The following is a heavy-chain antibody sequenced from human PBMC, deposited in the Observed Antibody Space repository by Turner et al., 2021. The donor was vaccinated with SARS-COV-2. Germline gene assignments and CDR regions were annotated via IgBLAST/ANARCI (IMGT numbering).Heavy chain of an antibody. Sequence: VQLVESGGGLVQPGGSLSLSCAASGFTFSRYGMHWVRQAPGKGLEWVAVIWYDGSNKYYADSVKGRFTISRDNSKNTLYLQMNSLRAEDTAVYYCAKAGFGYSSGWGYFDYWGQGTLVTVSS. V-gene: IGHV3-33*06. CDR1: GFTFSRYG. J-gene: IGHJ4*02. D-gene: IGHD6-19*01. CDR3: AKAGFGYSSGWGYFDY. CDR2: IWYDGSNK.